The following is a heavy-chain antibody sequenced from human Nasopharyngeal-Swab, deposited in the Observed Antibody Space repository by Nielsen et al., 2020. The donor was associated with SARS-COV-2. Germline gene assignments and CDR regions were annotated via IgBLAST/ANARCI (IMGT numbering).Heavy chain of an antibody. V-gene: IGHV1-58*01. J-gene: IGHJ4*02. D-gene: IGHD3-16*01. CDR2: IVVGSGNT. CDR3: AARGGVILPFDY. Sequence: WVRHAAGQRLEWIGWIVVGSGNTNYAQKFQERVTITRDMSTSTAYMELSSLRSEDTAVYYCAARGGVILPFDYWGQGTLVTVSS.